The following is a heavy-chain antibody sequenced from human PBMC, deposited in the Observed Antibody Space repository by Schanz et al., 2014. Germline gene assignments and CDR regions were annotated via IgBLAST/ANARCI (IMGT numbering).Heavy chain of an antibody. Sequence: EVLLVESGGGLIQPGGSLRLSCAVSGFTVNTNYMSWVRQAPGKGLEWISSMYINSGSTQYADSVKGRFIISRDSSKNTLFLQMNSLRAEDTAVYYCARDLISSGWYGWGQGTLVTVSS. J-gene: IGHJ4*02. V-gene: IGHV3-53*01. D-gene: IGHD6-19*01. CDR2: MYINSGST. CDR1: GFTVNTNY. CDR3: ARDLISSGWYG.